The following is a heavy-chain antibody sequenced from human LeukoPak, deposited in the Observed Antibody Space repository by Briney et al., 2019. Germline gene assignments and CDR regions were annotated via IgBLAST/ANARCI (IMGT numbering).Heavy chain of an antibody. CDR3: ARPYSSSWRRDAFDI. Sequence: GGSLRLFCAASGFTFSSYWMHWVRQAPGKGLVWVSRINSDGSSTSYADSVKGRFTISRDNAKNTLYLQMNSLRAEDTAVYYCARPYSSSWRRDAFDIWGQGTMVTVSS. CDR1: GFTFSSYW. CDR2: INSDGSST. J-gene: IGHJ3*02. D-gene: IGHD6-13*01. V-gene: IGHV3-74*01.